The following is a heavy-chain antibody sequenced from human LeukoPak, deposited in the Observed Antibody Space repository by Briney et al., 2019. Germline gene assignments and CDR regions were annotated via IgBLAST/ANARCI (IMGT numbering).Heavy chain of an antibody. D-gene: IGHD3-10*01. V-gene: IGHV1-18*01. CDR2: ISAYDGNT. CDR3: ARDGYGSGKGFFDF. J-gene: IGHJ4*02. Sequence: ASVKVSCKASGYSFITYGFSWVRQAPGQGLEWMGWISAYDGNTKSAPKFQGRVTMTTDTSTNTAYMELRSLISDDTAVYYCARDGYGSGKGFFDFWGQGSLVTVSS. CDR1: GYSFITYG.